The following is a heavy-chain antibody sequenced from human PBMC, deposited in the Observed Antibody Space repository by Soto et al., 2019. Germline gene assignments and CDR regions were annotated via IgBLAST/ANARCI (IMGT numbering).Heavy chain of an antibody. J-gene: IGHJ4*02. D-gene: IGHD1-1*01. CDR3: VRGGYNWKDPFDY. Sequence: GSLRLSCAASGFTFTRYWMHWVRQAPGKGLVWVSRIKTDGSIVDYADSVKGRFTISRDNAKNTLYVQMNSLRVEDTAVYFCVRGGYNWKDPFDYWGQGTLVTVSS. V-gene: IGHV3-74*01. CDR2: IKTDGSIV. CDR1: GFTFTRYW.